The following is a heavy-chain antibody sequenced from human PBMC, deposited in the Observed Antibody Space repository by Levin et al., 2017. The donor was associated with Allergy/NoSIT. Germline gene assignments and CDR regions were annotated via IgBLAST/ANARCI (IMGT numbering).Heavy chain of an antibody. CDR2: IRGNNDNT. D-gene: IGHD4-17*01. CDR1: GYTLTRYD. CDR3: AREADYGAPFHY. J-gene: IGHJ4*02. Sequence: GESLKISCKASGYTLTRYDISWVRQAPGQGLEWMGWIRGNNDNTNYAQKFQGRVTMTTETSTSTAYMELRSLTSDDTAVYYCAREADYGAPFHYWGQGTLVTVSS. V-gene: IGHV1-18*01.